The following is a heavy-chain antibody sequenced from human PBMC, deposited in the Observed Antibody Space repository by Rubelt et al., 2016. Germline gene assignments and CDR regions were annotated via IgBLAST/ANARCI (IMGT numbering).Heavy chain of an antibody. CDR3: ARDLSHTAMVTTQLDY. V-gene: IGHV4-34*11. CDR2: IYYSGST. D-gene: IGHD5-18*01. J-gene: IGHJ4*02. Sequence: QVQLQQWGAGLLKPSETLSLTCAVYGGSFSGYYWSWIRQPPGKGLEWIGYIYYSGSTNYNPSLNGRFTISVDTAKNQFSLKLSSVTAADTAGYYCARDLSHTAMVTTQLDYWGQGTLVTVSS. CDR1: GGSFSGYY.